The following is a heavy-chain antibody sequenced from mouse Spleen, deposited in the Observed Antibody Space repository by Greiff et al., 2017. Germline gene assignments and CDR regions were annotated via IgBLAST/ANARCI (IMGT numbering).Heavy chain of an antibody. Sequence: DVKLVESEGGLVQPGSSMKLSCTASGFTFSDYYMAWVRQVPETGLEWVANINYDGSSTYYLDSLKSRFIISRDNAKNILYLQMSSLKSEDTATYYCARVDYGNYVFDYWGQGTTLTVSS. CDR2: INYDGSST. J-gene: IGHJ2*01. D-gene: IGHD2-1*01. CDR1: GFTFSDYY. V-gene: IGHV5-16*01. CDR3: ARVDYGNYVFDY.